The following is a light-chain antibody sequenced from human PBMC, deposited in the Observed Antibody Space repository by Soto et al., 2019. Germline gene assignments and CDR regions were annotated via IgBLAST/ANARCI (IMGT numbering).Light chain of an antibody. V-gene: IGKV3-15*01. Sequence: EIVMTQSPATLSVSPGERATLSCRASRNINRKLAWYQQKPGQAPRLLISGASTRATGIPARFSGSGSGTEFTLTISSLQSEDFVVYYCQQYYDYPPLIFGGGTKLEIK. J-gene: IGKJ4*01. CDR3: QQYYDYPPLI. CDR1: RNINRK. CDR2: GAS.